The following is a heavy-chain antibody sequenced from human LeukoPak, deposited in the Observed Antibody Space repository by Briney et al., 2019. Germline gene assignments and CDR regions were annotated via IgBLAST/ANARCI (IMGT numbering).Heavy chain of an antibody. CDR3: ARPTSGNKGGYNWRFDY. Sequence: GGSLRLSCAASGFTFDDYGMSWVRQAPGKGVEWVSGIIWSGGSTGYADSVEGRFTISRDNAKNSLYLQMNSLRAEDTALYYCARPTSGNKGGYNWRFDYWGQGTLVTVSS. V-gene: IGHV3-20*04. D-gene: IGHD5-24*01. J-gene: IGHJ4*02. CDR2: IIWSGGST. CDR1: GFTFDDYG.